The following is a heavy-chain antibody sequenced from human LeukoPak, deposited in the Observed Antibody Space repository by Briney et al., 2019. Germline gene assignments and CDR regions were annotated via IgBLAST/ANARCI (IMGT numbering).Heavy chain of an antibody. V-gene: IGHV3-21*01. J-gene: IGHJ4*02. D-gene: IGHD5-18*01. CDR2: MSSSGSYI. CDR1: GFTFSSYA. Sequence: GGSPRLSCAASGFTFSSYAMNWVRQAPGKGLEWVSFMSSSGSYIYYADSVKGRFTISRDNAKNSLYLQMNSLRAEDTAVYYCARDLTTSMAYYFDCWGQGTLVTVSS. CDR3: ARDLTTSMAYYFDC.